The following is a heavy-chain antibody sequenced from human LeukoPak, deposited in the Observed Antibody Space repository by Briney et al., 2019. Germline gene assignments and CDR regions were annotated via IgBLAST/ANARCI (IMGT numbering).Heavy chain of an antibody. CDR1: GYTFTRYY. J-gene: IGHJ6*03. V-gene: IGHV1-46*01. D-gene: IGHD5-12*01. CDR2: INPSGGST. Sequence: ASVKVSCKASGYTFTRYYMHWVRQAPGQGLEWMGIINPSGGSTNYAQKFQGRVTMTRDTSTNTVYMELRSLRSEDTAVYYCARVTYSGYVASYYYYMDVWGKGTTVTISS. CDR3: ARVTYSGYVASYYYYMDV.